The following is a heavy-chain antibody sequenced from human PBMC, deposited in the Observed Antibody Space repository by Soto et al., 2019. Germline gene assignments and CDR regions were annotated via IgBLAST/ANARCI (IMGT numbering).Heavy chain of an antibody. CDR2: ISAYNGNT. D-gene: IGHD2-2*01. V-gene: IGHV1-18*01. Sequence: ASVKVSCKASGYTFTSYGISWVRQAPGQGLEWMGWISAYNGNTNYAQKLQGRFTISRDNSKNTLYLQMNSLRAEDTAVYYCARDPLPAAINGMDVWGQGTTVTVSS. CDR1: GYTFTSYG. CDR3: ARDPLPAAINGMDV. J-gene: IGHJ6*02.